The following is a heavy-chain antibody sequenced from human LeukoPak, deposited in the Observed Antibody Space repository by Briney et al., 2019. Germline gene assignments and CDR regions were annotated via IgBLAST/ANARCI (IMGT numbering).Heavy chain of an antibody. CDR2: TTYDEGNK. CDR1: GLTFSNYA. Sequence: PGGSLRLSCAASGLTFSNYAMYWVRQAPGKGLEWVAFTTYDEGNKYYADSVKGRFTISRDNSKNTLYLQMNSLRPEDTAVYYCAKDRANAWTSDYWGQGTLSPSPQ. CDR3: AKDRANAWTSDY. V-gene: IGHV3-30*02. D-gene: IGHD3/OR15-3a*01. J-gene: IGHJ4*02.